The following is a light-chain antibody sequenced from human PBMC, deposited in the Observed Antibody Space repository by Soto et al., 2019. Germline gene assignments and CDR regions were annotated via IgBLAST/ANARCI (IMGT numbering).Light chain of an antibody. V-gene: IGKV3-20*01. CDR2: DAS. CDR1: QSVSYY. J-gene: IGKJ4*01. Sequence: EIVLTQSPGTLSLSPGERATLSFRASQSVSYYLAWYQQKPGQAPRPLIYDASSRATGVPDMFSGSGSGTDFTITISRLQPEDVAVYYCQRCQPYCDSPPLTFGGGNKLEIK. CDR3: QRCQPYCDSPPLT.